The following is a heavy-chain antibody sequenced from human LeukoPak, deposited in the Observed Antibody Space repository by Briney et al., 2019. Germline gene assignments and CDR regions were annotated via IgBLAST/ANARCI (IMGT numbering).Heavy chain of an antibody. D-gene: IGHD3-10*01. CDR1: ADSISSGYY. J-gene: IGHJ5*02. CDR2: LYHSGDT. Sequence: SETLSLTCTVSADSISSGYYWAWIRQPPGRGLEWIGHLYHSGDTYYNPSLKSPVAISVDTPENHFSLKLSSVNAADTAVYYCARQAYYGSGSHVWFDPWGQGTLVTVSS. V-gene: IGHV4-38-2*02. CDR3: ARQAYYGSGSHVWFDP.